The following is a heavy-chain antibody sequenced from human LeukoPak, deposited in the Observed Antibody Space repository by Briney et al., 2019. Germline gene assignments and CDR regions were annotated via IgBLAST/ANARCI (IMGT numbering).Heavy chain of an antibody. J-gene: IGHJ5*02. CDR3: ARAAPYKFDP. V-gene: IGHV3-7*03. CDR2: IKQDGSEK. CDR1: GFTFSSYW. D-gene: IGHD3-10*01. Sequence: PGGSLRLSCAASGFTFSSYWMSWVRQAPGKGLEWVGNIKQDGSEKYYVDSLKDRFTISRDNAKNLLYLQMNSLRAEDTAVYYCARAAPYKFDPWGQGTLVTVSS.